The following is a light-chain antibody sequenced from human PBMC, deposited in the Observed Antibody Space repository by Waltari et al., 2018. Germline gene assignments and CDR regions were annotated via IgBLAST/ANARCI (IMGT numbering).Light chain of an antibody. CDR3: TSYTTSSVL. CDR2: DVS. CDR1: SSDLGGYTY. V-gene: IGLV2-14*03. J-gene: IGLJ2*01. Sequence: QSALTQPASVSGSPGQSITISCTGTSSDLGGYTYVSWYQQHTGKAPKVIIYDVSSRPSGVSNRFSGSKSANTASLTISGLQAEDEADYYCTSYTTSSVLFGGGTKLTVL.